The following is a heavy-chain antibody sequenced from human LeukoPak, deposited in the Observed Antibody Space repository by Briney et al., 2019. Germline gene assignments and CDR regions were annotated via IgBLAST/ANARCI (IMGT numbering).Heavy chain of an antibody. CDR3: ARGPDSSGYYYFDY. CDR2: IYHSGST. V-gene: IGHV4-30-4*01. CDR1: GGSISSGDYY. Sequence: SETLSLTCTVSGGSISSGDYYWSWIRQPPGKGLEWIGYIYHSGSTHFNPFLKSRVTISVDTSKNQFSLKLSSVTAADTAVYFCARGPDSSGYYYFDYWGQGTLVTVSS. J-gene: IGHJ4*02. D-gene: IGHD3-22*01.